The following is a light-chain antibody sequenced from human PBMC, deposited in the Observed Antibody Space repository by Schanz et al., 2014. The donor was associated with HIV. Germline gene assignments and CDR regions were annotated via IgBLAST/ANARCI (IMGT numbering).Light chain of an antibody. CDR2: DVS. CDR1: SSDVGSYNR. V-gene: IGLV2-18*02. J-gene: IGLJ1*01. CDR3: SSYTSSNTLDV. Sequence: QSALTQPPSVSGSPGQSVTISCTGTSSDVGSYNRVSWYQQPPGTAPKLMIFDVSNRPSGVSDRFSGSKSGNTASLTISGLQAEDEADYYCSSYTSSNTLDVFGTGTKLTVL.